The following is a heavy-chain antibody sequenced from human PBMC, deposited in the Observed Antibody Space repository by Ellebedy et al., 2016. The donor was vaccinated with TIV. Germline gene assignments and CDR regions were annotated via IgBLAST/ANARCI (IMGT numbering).Heavy chain of an antibody. CDR1: GFPLISYW. Sequence: GESLKISCTASGFPLISYWMGWVRQAPGKGLEWVANIRKDGGGISYVDSVKGRFTVSRDNAKNSLYLQMNSLRDEDTAVSYCARDLDFGTLDYWGQGTLVTVSS. V-gene: IGHV3-7*01. CDR3: ARDLDFGTLDY. D-gene: IGHD1-14*01. CDR2: IRKDGGGI. J-gene: IGHJ4*02.